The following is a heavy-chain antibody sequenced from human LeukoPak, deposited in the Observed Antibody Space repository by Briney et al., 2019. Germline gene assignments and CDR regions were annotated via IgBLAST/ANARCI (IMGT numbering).Heavy chain of an antibody. V-gene: IGHV4-34*01. CDR3: ARDRVDGVFDY. D-gene: IGHD5-12*01. CDR2: INHSGST. CDR1: GFTFSSYA. Sequence: GSLRLSCAASGFTFSSYAMSWIRQPPGKGLEWIGEINHSGSTNYNPSLKSRVTISVDTSKNQFSLKLSSVTAADTAVYYCARDRVDGVFDYWGQGTLVTVSS. J-gene: IGHJ4*02.